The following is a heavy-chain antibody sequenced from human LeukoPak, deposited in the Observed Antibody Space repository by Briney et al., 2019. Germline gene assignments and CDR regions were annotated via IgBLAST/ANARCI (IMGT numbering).Heavy chain of an antibody. CDR2: IWYDGSNK. CDR1: GFTFSSYG. CDR3: AKGTWDTAMVPDY. J-gene: IGHJ4*02. Sequence: GGSLRLSCAASGFTFSSYGMHWVRQAPGKGLEWVAVIWYDGSNKYYADSVKGRFTISRDNSKSTLCLQMNSLRAEDTAVYYCAKGTWDTAMVPDYWGQGTLVTVSS. V-gene: IGHV3-33*06. D-gene: IGHD5-18*01.